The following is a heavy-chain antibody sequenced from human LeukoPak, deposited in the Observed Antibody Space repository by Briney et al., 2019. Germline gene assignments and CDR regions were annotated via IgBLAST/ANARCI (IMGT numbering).Heavy chain of an antibody. V-gene: IGHV3-23*01. Sequence: GGSLRLSCAASGFTFSSYAMSWVRQAPGKGLEWVSAISGSGDNTYYADSVKGRFTISRDNSKNTLYLQMNSLRAEDTALYYCAKGSYYGSSGTYYFDYWGQGTLVTVSS. CDR3: AKGSYYGSSGTYYFDY. CDR1: GFTFSSYA. D-gene: IGHD3-22*01. J-gene: IGHJ4*02. CDR2: ISGSGDNT.